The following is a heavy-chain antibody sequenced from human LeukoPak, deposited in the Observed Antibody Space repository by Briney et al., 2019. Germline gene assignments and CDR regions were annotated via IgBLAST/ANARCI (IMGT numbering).Heavy chain of an antibody. J-gene: IGHJ4*02. Sequence: GASVKVSCKASGYTFTSYGISWVRQAPGQGLEWMGWISAYNGNTSYAQKLQGRVTMTTDTSTSTAYMELRSLRSDDTAVYYCARYRPIVTMVRGVIQDYWGQGTLVTVSS. D-gene: IGHD3-10*01. CDR3: ARYRPIVTMVRGVIQDY. CDR2: ISAYNGNT. V-gene: IGHV1-18*01. CDR1: GYTFTSYG.